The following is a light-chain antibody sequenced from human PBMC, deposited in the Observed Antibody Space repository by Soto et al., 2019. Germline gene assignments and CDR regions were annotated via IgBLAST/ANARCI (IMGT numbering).Light chain of an antibody. Sequence: QSALTQPASVSGSPGQSITISCTGTSSDVGGYDYVSWYQLHPGKAPKLMVFEVSNRPSGVSYRFSGSKSGNTASLTISGLQAGDEADYFCSSYSISTAYLFGTGTKVTVL. CDR1: SSDVGGYDY. V-gene: IGLV2-14*01. CDR2: EVS. CDR3: SSYSISTAYL. J-gene: IGLJ1*01.